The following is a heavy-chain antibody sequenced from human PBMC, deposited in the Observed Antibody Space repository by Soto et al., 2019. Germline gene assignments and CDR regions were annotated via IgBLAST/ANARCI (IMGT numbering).Heavy chain of an antibody. CDR1: SGSISSSNW. D-gene: IGHD4-17*01. CDR2: IYHSGST. J-gene: IGHJ4*02. CDR3: ARVTRPIVTTVYFDY. Sequence: SETLSLTCAVSSGSISSSNWWSWVRQPPGKGLEWIGEIYHSGSTNYNPSLKSRVTISVDKSKNQFSLKLSSVTAADTAVYYCARVTRPIVTTVYFDYWGQGTLVTVSS. V-gene: IGHV4-4*02.